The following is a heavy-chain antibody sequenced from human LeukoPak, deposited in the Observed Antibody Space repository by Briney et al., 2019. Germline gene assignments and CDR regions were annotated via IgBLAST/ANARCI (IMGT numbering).Heavy chain of an antibody. CDR1: GYIFTSYG. CDR2: ISAYNGNT. CDR3: ARGPYYDGTAKASDI. V-gene: IGHV1-18*01. Sequence: ASVKVSCKASGYIFTSYGISWVRQAPGQGLEWMGWISAYNGNTNYAQKLQGRVTMTTDTSTSTAYMELRSLRSDDTALYYCARGPYYDGTAKASDIWGQGTMVTVSS. D-gene: IGHD3-22*01. J-gene: IGHJ3*02.